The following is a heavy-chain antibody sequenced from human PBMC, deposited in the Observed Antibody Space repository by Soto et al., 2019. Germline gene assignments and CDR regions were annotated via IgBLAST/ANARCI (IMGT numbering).Heavy chain of an antibody. Sequence: ASVKVSCKASGFTFTSSAVQWVRQARGQRLEWIGWIVVGSGNTNYAQKFQERVTITREMSTSTAYMELSSLRSEDTAVYYCAADRSRYYGSGSYYNGPTYYYYGMDVWGQGTTVTVSS. CDR1: GFTFTSSA. J-gene: IGHJ6*02. CDR2: IVVGSGNT. CDR3: AADRSRYYGSGSYYNGPTYYYYGMDV. D-gene: IGHD3-10*01. V-gene: IGHV1-58*01.